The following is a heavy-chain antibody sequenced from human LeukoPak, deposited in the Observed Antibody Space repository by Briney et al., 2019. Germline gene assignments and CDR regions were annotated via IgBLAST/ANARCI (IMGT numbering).Heavy chain of an antibody. Sequence: ASVKVSCKASGYTLTSYGIGWVRQAPGQGLEWMGWISAYNGNTNYAQKLQGRVTMTTDTSTSTTYMELRSLRSDDTAMYYCARGRGATPFRGVDWFDPWGQGTLVTVSS. CDR2: ISAYNGNT. J-gene: IGHJ5*02. D-gene: IGHD2-15*01. CDR1: GYTLTSYG. CDR3: ARGRGATPFRGVDWFDP. V-gene: IGHV1-18*01.